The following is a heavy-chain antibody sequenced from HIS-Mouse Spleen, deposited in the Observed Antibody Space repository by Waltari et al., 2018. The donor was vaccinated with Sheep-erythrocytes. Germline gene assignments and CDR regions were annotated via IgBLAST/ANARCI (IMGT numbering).Heavy chain of an antibody. CDR1: GFTFSSYS. Sequence: EVQLVESGGGLVKPGGSLRLSCAASGFTFSSYSMNWVRQAPGKGLEWVSSNSSSGSYIYYADSVKGRFTSSRDNAKNSLYLQMNSLRAEDTAVYYCARVASGATFDYWGQGTLVTVSS. V-gene: IGHV3-21*01. D-gene: IGHD1-26*01. CDR3: ARVASGATFDY. J-gene: IGHJ4*02. CDR2: NSSSGSYI.